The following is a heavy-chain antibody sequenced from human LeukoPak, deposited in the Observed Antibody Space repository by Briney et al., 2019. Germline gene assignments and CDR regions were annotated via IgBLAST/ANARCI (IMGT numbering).Heavy chain of an antibody. CDR3: ARALYYYDSSGYPALPY. CDR1: GFTFSSYA. J-gene: IGHJ4*02. CDR2: ISGSGGST. V-gene: IGHV3-23*01. D-gene: IGHD3-22*01. Sequence: PGGSLRLSCAASGFTFSSYAMSWVRQAPGKGLEWVSAISGSGGSTYYADSVKGRFTISRDNSKNTLYLQMNSLRAEDTAVYYCARALYYYDSSGYPALPYWGQGTLVTVSS.